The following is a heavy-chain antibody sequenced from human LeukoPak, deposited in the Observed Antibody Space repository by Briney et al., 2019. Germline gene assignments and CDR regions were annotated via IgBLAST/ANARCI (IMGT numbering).Heavy chain of an antibody. V-gene: IGHV3-23*01. CDR2: ISGSGDST. CDR3: ARAGIVASLDI. CDR1: GFTFSSYA. Sequence: GGSLRLSCAASGFTFSSYAMSWVRQAPGRGLEWVSAISGSGDSTYYADSVKGRFTISRDNAKNSLYLQMNSLRAEDTAVYYCARAGIVASLDIWGQGTMVTVSS. J-gene: IGHJ3*02. D-gene: IGHD5-12*01.